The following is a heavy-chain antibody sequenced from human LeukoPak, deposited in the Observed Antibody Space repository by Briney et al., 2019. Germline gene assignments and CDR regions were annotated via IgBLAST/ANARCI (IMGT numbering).Heavy chain of an antibody. J-gene: IGHJ5*02. Sequence: PSETLSLTCTVSGGSISSSSYYWGWIRQPPGKGLEWIGSIYYSGSTYYNPSLKSRVTISVDTSKNQFSLKLSSVTAADTAVYYCARVEQGWFDPWGQGTLVTVSS. CDR1: GGSISSSSYY. CDR2: IYYSGST. CDR3: ARVEQGWFDP. D-gene: IGHD1-26*01. V-gene: IGHV4-39*07.